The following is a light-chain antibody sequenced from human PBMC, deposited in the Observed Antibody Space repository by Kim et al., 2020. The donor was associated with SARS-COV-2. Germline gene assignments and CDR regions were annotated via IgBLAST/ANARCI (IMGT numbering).Light chain of an antibody. J-gene: IGKJ1*01. V-gene: IGKV1-39*01. CDR2: DAS. Sequence: DIKMTQSPSSMSASVGDRVTITCRESQSISSYLNWYQQKPGKAPKLLIYDASSLQSGVPSRFSGSGSGTDFTLTISSLQPEDFATYYCQQSYSTPRTFVQGTKLDIK. CDR1: QSISSY. CDR3: QQSYSTPRT.